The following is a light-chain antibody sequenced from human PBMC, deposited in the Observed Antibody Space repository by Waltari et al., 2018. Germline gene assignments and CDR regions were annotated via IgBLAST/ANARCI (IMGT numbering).Light chain of an antibody. V-gene: IGKV1-5*03. Sequence: DIQMTQSPSTLSASAGDRVTITCRASQSISPWLAWYQQKPGKAPNLLIYKASNLQSGVHSRFNGSGSGTEFTLTISSLQPDDFATYYCQQYNYYPYSFGQGTKLEIK. CDR1: QSISPW. CDR2: KAS. J-gene: IGKJ2*03. CDR3: QQYNYYPYS.